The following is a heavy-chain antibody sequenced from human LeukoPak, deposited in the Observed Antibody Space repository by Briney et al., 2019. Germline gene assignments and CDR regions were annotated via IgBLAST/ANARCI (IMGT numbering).Heavy chain of an antibody. CDR1: GYSISSGYY. Sequence: PSETLSLTCTVSGYSISSGYYWGWIRQPPGKGLEWIGSIYHSGSTYYNPSLKSRVTISVDTSKNQFSLKLSSVTAADTAVYYCLSRQLLWFGEHPNTGKPLMDVWGKGTTVTVSS. V-gene: IGHV4-38-2*02. CDR2: IYHSGST. D-gene: IGHD3-10*01. J-gene: IGHJ6*03. CDR3: LSRQLLWFGEHPNTGKPLMDV.